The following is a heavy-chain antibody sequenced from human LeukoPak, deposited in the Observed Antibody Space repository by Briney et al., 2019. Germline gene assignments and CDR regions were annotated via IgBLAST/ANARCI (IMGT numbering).Heavy chain of an antibody. CDR2: ISGSGNTI. V-gene: IGHV3-11*01. D-gene: IGHD3-10*01. CDR3: ARAPGGYGMDV. Sequence: GVLRRSCAASGFTFRDYYMSWIRQAPGKGLEWVSYISGSGNTIYYADSVKGRFTIARDNAKNSLYLQMNSLRAEDTAVYYCARAPGGYGMDVWGQGTTVTVSS. J-gene: IGHJ6*02. CDR1: GFTFRDYY.